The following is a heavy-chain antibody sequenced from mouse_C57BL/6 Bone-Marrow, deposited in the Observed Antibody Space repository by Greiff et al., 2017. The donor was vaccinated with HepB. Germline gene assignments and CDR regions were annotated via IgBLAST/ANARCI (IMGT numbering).Heavy chain of an antibody. Sequence: EVKLMESGGGLVKPGGSLKLSCAASGFTFSDYGMHWVRQAPEKGLEWAAYISSGSSTIYYADTVKGRFTISRDNAKNTLFLQMTSLRSEDTAMYYCARYYGSSYYAMDYWGQGTSVTVSS. J-gene: IGHJ4*01. D-gene: IGHD1-1*01. V-gene: IGHV5-17*01. CDR1: GFTFSDYG. CDR3: ARYYGSSYYAMDY. CDR2: ISSGSSTI.